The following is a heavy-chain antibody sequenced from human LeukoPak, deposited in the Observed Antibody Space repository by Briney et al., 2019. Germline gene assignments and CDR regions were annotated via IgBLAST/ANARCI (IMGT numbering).Heavy chain of an antibody. D-gene: IGHD1-14*01. CDR1: GYPFTSYS. J-gene: IGHJ4*02. CDR2: INPNSGGT. CDR3: ARGHTGWYHFDY. V-gene: IGHV1-2*06. Sequence: ASVKISCKTSGYPFTSYSMNWVRQAPGQGLEWMGRINPNSGGTNYAQKFQGRVTMTRDTSISTAYMELSRLRSDDTAVYYCARGHTGWYHFDYWGQGTLVTVSS.